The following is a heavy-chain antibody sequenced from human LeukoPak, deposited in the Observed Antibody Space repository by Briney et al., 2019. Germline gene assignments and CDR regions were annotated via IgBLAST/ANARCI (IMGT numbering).Heavy chain of an antibody. V-gene: IGHV3-9*01. CDR2: ISWNSGSI. CDR3: AKDFGSSSVTYFDY. D-gene: IGHD6-6*01. CDR1: GFTFDDYA. J-gene: IGHJ4*02. Sequence: PGGSLRHSCAASGFTFDDYAMHWVRQAPGKGLEWVSGISWNSGSIGYADSVKGRFTISRDNAKNSLYLQMNSLRAEDTALYYCAKDFGSSSVTYFDYWGQGTLVTVSS.